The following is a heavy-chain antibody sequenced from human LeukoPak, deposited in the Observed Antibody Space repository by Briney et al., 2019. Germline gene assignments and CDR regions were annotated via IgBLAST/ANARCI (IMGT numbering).Heavy chain of an antibody. D-gene: IGHD3-22*01. CDR2: ISGSGGST. CDR1: GLTFSSYA. J-gene: IGHJ5*02. CDR3: AKVTYYYDSSGYYYGWFDP. Sequence: GGSLRLSCAASGLTFSSYAMSWVRQAPGEGLEWVSAISGSGGSTYYADSVKGRFTISRDNSKNTLYLQMNSLRAEDTAVYYCAKVTYYYDSSGYYYGWFDPWGQGTLVTVSS. V-gene: IGHV3-23*01.